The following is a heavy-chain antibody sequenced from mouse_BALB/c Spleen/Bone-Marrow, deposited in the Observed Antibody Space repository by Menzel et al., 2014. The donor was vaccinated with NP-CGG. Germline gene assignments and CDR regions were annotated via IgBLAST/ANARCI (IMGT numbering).Heavy chain of an antibody. CDR2: ISGGGSCT. V-gene: IGHV5-9-2*01. Sequence: EVHLVESGGGLVKPGGSLKLSCAASGFNFSSYGMSWVRQTPEKRLEWVASISGGGSCTYFPDSVKGRITISRDNAKNNLYLQMSSLRSEDTALYYCARHDYDWFAYWGQGTLVTVSA. D-gene: IGHD2-4*01. J-gene: IGHJ3*01. CDR1: GFNFSSYG. CDR3: ARHDYDWFAY.